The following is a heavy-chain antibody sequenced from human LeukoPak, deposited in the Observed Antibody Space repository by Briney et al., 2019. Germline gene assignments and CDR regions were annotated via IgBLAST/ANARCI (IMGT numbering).Heavy chain of an antibody. CDR3: ARGSTRLRWPRLATFDI. J-gene: IGHJ3*02. Sequence: GASVKVSCKASGGTFSSYAISWVRQAPGQGLEWMGGIIPIFGTANYAQKFQGRVTITADESTSTAYMELSSLRSEDTAVYYCARGSTRLRWPRLATFDIWGQGTMVTVSS. V-gene: IGHV1-69*13. CDR2: IIPIFGTA. D-gene: IGHD4-23*01. CDR1: GGTFSSYA.